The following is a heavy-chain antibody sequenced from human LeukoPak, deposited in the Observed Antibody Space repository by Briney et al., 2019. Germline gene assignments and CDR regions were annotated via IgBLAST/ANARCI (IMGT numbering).Heavy chain of an antibody. CDR1: GASISSYY. J-gene: IGHJ4*02. V-gene: IGHV4-59*08. CDR2: IYYSGST. D-gene: IGHD5-18*01. CDR3: ARVWGYTYGYFDY. Sequence: SETLSLTCTVSGASISSYYWSWIRQPPGKGLELIGYIYYSGSTNYNPSLKSRVTISVDTSKNQFSLKVSSVTAADTAVYYCARVWGYTYGYFDYWGQGTLVTVSS.